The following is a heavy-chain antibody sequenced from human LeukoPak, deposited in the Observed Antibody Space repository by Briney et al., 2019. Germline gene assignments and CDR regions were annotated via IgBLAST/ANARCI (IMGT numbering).Heavy chain of an antibody. CDR1: GLTFSGYW. CDR3: ARENTVRDY. J-gene: IGHJ4*02. D-gene: IGHD4-17*01. V-gene: IGHV3-7*01. Sequence: GGSLRLSCAASGLTFSGYWMSWVRQAPGKGPEWVANIKQDGSEKYYVDSVKGRFTISRDNAKNSLYLQMNSLRAEDTAVYYCARENTVRDYWGQGTVVTVSS. CDR2: IKQDGSEK.